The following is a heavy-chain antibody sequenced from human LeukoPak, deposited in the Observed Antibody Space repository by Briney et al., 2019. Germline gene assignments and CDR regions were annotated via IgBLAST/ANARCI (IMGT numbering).Heavy chain of an antibody. Sequence: SETLSLTCTVSGDSINSGGFYRSWIRQHPGKGLEWIGYIYYGEITYYNPSLKSRVTISVDAPKNQFSLKVRSVTAADTAVYYCASNFGQNWGQGTLVTVSS. CDR3: ASNFGQN. J-gene: IGHJ4*02. V-gene: IGHV4-31*03. CDR1: GDSINSGGFY. D-gene: IGHD3/OR15-3a*01. CDR2: IYYGEIT.